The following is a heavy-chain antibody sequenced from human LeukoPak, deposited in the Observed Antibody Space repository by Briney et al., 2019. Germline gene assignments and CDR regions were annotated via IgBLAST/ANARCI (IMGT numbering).Heavy chain of an antibody. CDR2: IYYNGKT. V-gene: IGHV4-39*01. D-gene: IGHD3-10*01. CDR1: GGSVTYTNYY. Sequence: SETLSLTCTVSGGSVTYTNYYWGWIRQPPGKGLQWIGVIYYNGKTYYNPSLKSRVTVAVDTSKNQFSLKLSSATAADTAVYYCARGYGSGSYYEYWGQGTLVTVSS. J-gene: IGHJ4*02. CDR3: ARGYGSGSYYEY.